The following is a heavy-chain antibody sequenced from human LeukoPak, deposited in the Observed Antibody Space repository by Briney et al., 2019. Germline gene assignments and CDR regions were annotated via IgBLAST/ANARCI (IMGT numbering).Heavy chain of an antibody. CDR3: ASLSEDY. Sequence: SGGSLRLSCAASGFTFRNYVIHWVRQAPGKGLEWVANIKQDGSEKYYVDSVKGRFTISRDNAKNSLYLQMNSLRAEDTAVYYCASLSEDYWGQGTLVTVSS. V-gene: IGHV3-7*03. D-gene: IGHD2/OR15-2a*01. CDR1: GFTFRNYV. J-gene: IGHJ4*02. CDR2: IKQDGSEK.